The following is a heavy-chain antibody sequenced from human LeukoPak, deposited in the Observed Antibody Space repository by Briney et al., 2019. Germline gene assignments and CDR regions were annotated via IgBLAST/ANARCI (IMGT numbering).Heavy chain of an antibody. CDR2: ISGSSRTR. D-gene: IGHD3-10*01. CDR3: AREGGSGSYSDS. J-gene: IGHJ5*01. Sequence: GGSLRLSCAASGFNFSTYNVNWVRQAPGKGLDWVSYISGSSRTRYYADSVKGRFTISRDNAKDSLYLQMNSLRAEDTAVYYCAREGGSGSYSDSWGQGTLVTVSS. V-gene: IGHV3-48*04. CDR1: GFNFSTYN.